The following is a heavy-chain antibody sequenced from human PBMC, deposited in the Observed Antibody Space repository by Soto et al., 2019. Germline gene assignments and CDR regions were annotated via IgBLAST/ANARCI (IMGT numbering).Heavy chain of an antibody. J-gene: IGHJ5*02. CDR2: ISSSSSYI. CDR1: GFTFSSYS. D-gene: IGHD1-20*01. Sequence: KPGGSLRLSCAASGFTFSSYSMNWVRQAPGKGLEWVSSISSSSSYIYYADSVKGRFTISRDNAKNSLYLQMNSLRAEDTAVYYCARDRDNWNRGMDPWGQGTLVTVSS. V-gene: IGHV3-21*01. CDR3: ARDRDNWNRGMDP.